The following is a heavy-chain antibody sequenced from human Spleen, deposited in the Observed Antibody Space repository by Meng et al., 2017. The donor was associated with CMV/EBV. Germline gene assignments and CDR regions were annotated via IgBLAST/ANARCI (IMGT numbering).Heavy chain of an antibody. CDR3: AKTVGPAYDSSGYYPPGDY. Sequence: GGSLRLSCAASGFTFSSYAMHWVRQAPGKGLEWVAVISYDGSNKYYADSVKGRFTISRDNSKNTLYLQMNSLRAEDTAVYYCAKTVGPAYDSSGYYPPGDYWGQGTLVTVSS. D-gene: IGHD3-22*01. J-gene: IGHJ4*02. V-gene: IGHV3-30-3*01. CDR2: ISYDGSNK. CDR1: GFTFSSYA.